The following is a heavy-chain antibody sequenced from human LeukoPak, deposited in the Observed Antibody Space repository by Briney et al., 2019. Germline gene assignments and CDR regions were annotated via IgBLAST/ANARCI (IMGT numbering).Heavy chain of an antibody. CDR1: GYTFTTYP. CDR3: ATAYSSGWPIGNWFDP. D-gene: IGHD6-19*01. V-gene: IGHV1-3*01. J-gene: IGHJ5*02. CDR2: INAGSGDT. Sequence: ASVKVSCKTSGYTFTTYPIHWVRQAPGQRLEWMGWINAGSGDTKYSQNFQDRVTIYTDTSASTAYMELSSLRSEDTAVYYCATAYSSGWPIGNWFDPWGQGTLVTVSS.